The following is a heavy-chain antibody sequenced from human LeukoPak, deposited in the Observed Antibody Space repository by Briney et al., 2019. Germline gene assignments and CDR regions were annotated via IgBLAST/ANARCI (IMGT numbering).Heavy chain of an antibody. D-gene: IGHD2-15*01. CDR1: GGTFSSYA. V-gene: IGHV1-69*05. CDR2: IIPIFGTA. Sequence: SVKVSCKASGGTFSSYAISWVRQAPGQGLEWIGRIIPIFGTANYAQKFQGRVTITTDESTSTAYMELSSLRSEDTAVYYCARDQGYCSGGSCRIFDYWGQGTLVTVSS. J-gene: IGHJ4*02. CDR3: ARDQGYCSGGSCRIFDY.